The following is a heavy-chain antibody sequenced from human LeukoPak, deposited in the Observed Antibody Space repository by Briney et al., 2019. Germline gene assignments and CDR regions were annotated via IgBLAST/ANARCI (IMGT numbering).Heavy chain of an antibody. J-gene: IGHJ3*02. V-gene: IGHV3-33*01. CDR1: GFTFSSYG. D-gene: IGHD6-13*01. Sequence: PGGSLRLSCAASGFTFSSYGMHWVRQAPGKGLEWVAVIWYDGSNKYYADSVKGRFTISRDNSKNTLYLQMSSLRAEDTAVYYCARVATAAGIGDAFDIWGQGTMVTVSS. CDR2: IWYDGSNK. CDR3: ARVATAAGIGDAFDI.